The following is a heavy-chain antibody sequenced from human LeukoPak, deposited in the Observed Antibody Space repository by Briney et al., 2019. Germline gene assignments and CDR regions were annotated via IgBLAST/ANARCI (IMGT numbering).Heavy chain of an antibody. V-gene: IGHV4-59*01. J-gene: IGHJ5*02. Sequence: PSETLSLTCTVSGGSISSYYWSWIRQPPGKGLEWIGYIYYSGSTNYNPSLKSRVTISVDTSKNQFSLKLSSVIAADTAVYYCARGAPLGAIVYNWFDPWGQGTLVTVSS. D-gene: IGHD3-16*02. CDR3: ARGAPLGAIVYNWFDP. CDR1: GGSISSYY. CDR2: IYYSGST.